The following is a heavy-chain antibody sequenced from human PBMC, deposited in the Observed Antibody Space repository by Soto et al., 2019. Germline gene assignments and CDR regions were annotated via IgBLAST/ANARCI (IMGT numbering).Heavy chain of an antibody. CDR2: IYYSGST. J-gene: IGHJ5*02. V-gene: IGHV4-59*01. D-gene: IGHD1-26*01. CDR3: AREVGAIQEYWFDP. CDR1: GGSISSYY. Sequence: SETLSLTCTVSGGSISSYYWSWIRKPPGKGLEWIGYIYYSGSTNYNPSLKSRVTISVDTSKNQFSLKLSSVTAADTAVYYCAREVGAIQEYWFDPWGQGTLVTVSS.